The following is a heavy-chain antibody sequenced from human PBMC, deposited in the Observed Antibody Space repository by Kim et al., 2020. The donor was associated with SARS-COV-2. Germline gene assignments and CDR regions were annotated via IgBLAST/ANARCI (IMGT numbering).Heavy chain of an antibody. J-gene: IGHJ4*02. CDR2: INHSGST. CDR3: ARRTMVRGVIFDY. Sequence: SETLSLTCAVYGGSFSGYYWSWIRQPPGKGLEWVGEINHSGSTNYNPSLKSRVTISVDTSKNQFSLKLSSVTAADTAVYYCARRTMVRGVIFDYWGQGT. V-gene: IGHV4-34*01. D-gene: IGHD3-10*01. CDR1: GGSFSGYY.